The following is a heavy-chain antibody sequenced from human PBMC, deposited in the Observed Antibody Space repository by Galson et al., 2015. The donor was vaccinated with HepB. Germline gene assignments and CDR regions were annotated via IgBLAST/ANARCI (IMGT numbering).Heavy chain of an antibody. J-gene: IGHJ3*02. V-gene: IGHV1-69*13. CDR3: ARSSGNNFFAFDI. Sequence: SVKVSCKASGGTFSNYAYTWVRQAPGQGLEWMGGIIPVFTTINNAQKFQGRVTITADESTSTVYMELSGLRSEDTAFYFCARSSGNNFFAFDIWGQGTLITVSS. CDR1: GGTFSNYA. D-gene: IGHD3-22*01. CDR2: IIPVFTTI.